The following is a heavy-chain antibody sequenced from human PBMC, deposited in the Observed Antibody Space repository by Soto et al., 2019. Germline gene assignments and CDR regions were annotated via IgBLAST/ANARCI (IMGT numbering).Heavy chain of an antibody. CDR3: AKDGNPSSSQGPIFDY. CDR1: GFTFSSYA. J-gene: IGHJ4*02. D-gene: IGHD6-6*01. CDR2: ISGSGGST. Sequence: GGSLRLSCAASGFTFSSYAMSWVRQAPGKGLEWVSAISGSGGSTYYADSVKGRFTISRDNSKNTLYLQMNSLRAEDTAVYYCAKDGNPSSSQGPIFDYWGQGTLVTVSS. V-gene: IGHV3-23*01.